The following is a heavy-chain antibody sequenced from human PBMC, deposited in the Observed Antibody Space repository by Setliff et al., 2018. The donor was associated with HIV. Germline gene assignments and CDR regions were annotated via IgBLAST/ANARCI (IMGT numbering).Heavy chain of an antibody. CDR2: INSDGSST. J-gene: IGHJ4*02. V-gene: IGHV3-74*01. Sequence: PGGSLRLSCAASGLTFSNYWMHWVRQAPGKGLVWVSRINSDGSSTSYADSVKGRFTISRDNAKNTLYLQMNSLRAEDTAVYYCALTPYSSSSLSYWGQGNLVTVSS. CDR1: GLTFSNYW. D-gene: IGHD6-6*01. CDR3: ALTPYSSSSLSY.